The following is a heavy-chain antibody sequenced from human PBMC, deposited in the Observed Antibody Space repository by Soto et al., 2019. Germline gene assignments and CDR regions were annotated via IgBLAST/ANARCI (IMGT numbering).Heavy chain of an antibody. CDR2: INHSGST. V-gene: IGHV4-34*01. CDR3: ARGGGAECSSTSCQNWFDP. J-gene: IGHJ5*02. Sequence: QVQLQQWGAGLLKPSETLSLTCAVYGGSFSGYYWSWIRQPPGKGLEWIGEINHSGSTNYNPSLKGRVTISVDTSKNQFSLKLSSVTAADTAVYYCARGGGAECSSTSCQNWFDPWGQGTLVTVSS. D-gene: IGHD2-2*01. CDR1: GGSFSGYY.